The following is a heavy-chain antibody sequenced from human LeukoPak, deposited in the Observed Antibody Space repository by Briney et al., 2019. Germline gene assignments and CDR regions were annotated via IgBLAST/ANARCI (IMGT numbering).Heavy chain of an antibody. Sequence: GGSLRLSCGASGLTFRSYWMRWVRQARGKGLEWVANIKQDGSEKYYVDSVKGRFTISTDNATNSLYLQMNSLRAEDTAVYYCARDDRPGPYYYYMDGWGKGTTVTVAS. J-gene: IGHJ6*03. CDR3: ARDDRPGPYYYYMDG. CDR2: IKQDGSEK. D-gene: IGHD1-14*01. V-gene: IGHV3-7*01. CDR1: GLTFRSYW.